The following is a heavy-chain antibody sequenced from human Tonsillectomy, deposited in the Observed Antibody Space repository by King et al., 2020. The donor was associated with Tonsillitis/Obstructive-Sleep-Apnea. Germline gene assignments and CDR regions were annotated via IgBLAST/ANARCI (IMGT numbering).Heavy chain of an antibody. CDR1: GGTFSSYA. V-gene: IGHV1-69*01. J-gene: IGHJ3*02. Sequence: QLVQSGAEVKKPGSSVKVSCKASGGTFSSYAISWVRQAPGQGLEWMGGIIPIFGTANYAQKFQGRVTITADESTSTAYMELSSLRSEDTAVYYCARGYYDFWGGLDSEDAFDIWGQGTMVTVSS. CDR3: ARGYYDFWGGLDSEDAFDI. CDR2: IIPIFGTA. D-gene: IGHD3-3*01.